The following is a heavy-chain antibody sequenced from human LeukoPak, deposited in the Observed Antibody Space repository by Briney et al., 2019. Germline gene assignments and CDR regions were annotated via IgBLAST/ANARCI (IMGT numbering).Heavy chain of an antibody. V-gene: IGHV4-34*01. CDR3: ARVGSYDSSGYYSYFDY. D-gene: IGHD3-22*01. Sequence: SETLSLTCAVYGGSFSGYYWSWIRQPPGKGLEWIGEINHSGSTNYNPSLKSRVTISVDTSKNQFSLKLSSVTAADTAVYYCARVGSYDSSGYYSYFDYWGQGTLVTVSS. CDR2: INHSGST. J-gene: IGHJ4*02. CDR1: GGSFSGYY.